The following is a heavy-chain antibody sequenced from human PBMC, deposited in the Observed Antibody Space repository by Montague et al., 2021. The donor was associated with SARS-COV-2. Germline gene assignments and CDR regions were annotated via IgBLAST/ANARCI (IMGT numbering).Heavy chain of an antibody. V-gene: IGHV4-39*07. CDR3: ARALIMITFGGVIAHWFDP. CDR1: GGSISSSSYY. D-gene: IGHD3-16*02. CDR2: IYYSGST. Sequence: SETLSLTCAVSGGSISSSSYYWGWIRQPPGKGLEWIGSIYYSGSTYYNPSLKSRVTISVDTSKNQFSLKLSSVTAADTAVYYCARALIMITFGGVIAHWFDPWGQGTLGTVSS. J-gene: IGHJ5*02.